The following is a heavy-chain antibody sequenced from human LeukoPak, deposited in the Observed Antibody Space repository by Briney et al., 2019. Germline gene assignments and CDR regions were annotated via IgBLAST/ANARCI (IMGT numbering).Heavy chain of an antibody. CDR2: IYSGGST. CDR1: GFTVSANY. CDR3: ARGEDYGDYFDY. J-gene: IGHJ4*02. Sequence: GGSLRLSCAASGFTVSANYMSWVRQAPGKGLEWVSVIYSGGSTYYADSVKGRFTISRDNSKNTLSLQMNSLRAEDTAVYYCARGEDYGDYFDYWGPGTLVTVSS. D-gene: IGHD4-17*01. V-gene: IGHV3-53*01.